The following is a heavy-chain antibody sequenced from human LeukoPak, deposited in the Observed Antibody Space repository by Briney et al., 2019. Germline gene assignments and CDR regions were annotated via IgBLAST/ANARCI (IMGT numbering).Heavy chain of an antibody. J-gene: IGHJ4*02. CDR2: IYYSGSN. V-gene: IGHV4-31*03. CDR3: ARGPVRDYSNY. CDR1: GVSISSGGYY. D-gene: IGHD4-11*01. Sequence: SETLSLTCTVSGVSISSGGYYWSWIRQHPGQGLEWIGYIYYSGSNYHNPSLKSRLTISLDTSNNQFSLKLSPVTAADTAVYYCARGPVRDYSNYWGQGTLVTVSS.